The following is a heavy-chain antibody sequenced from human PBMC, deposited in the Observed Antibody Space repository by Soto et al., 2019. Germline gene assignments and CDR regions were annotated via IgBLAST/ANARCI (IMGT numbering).Heavy chain of an antibody. CDR2: IYSGGST. D-gene: IGHD2-21*02. J-gene: IGHJ4*02. CDR3: AKDIKQGVTSWGYYFDY. Sequence: GGSLRLSCAASGFTVSSNYMSWVRQAPGKGLEWVSVIYSGGSTYYADSVKGRFTISRDNAKNTLYLQMTSLRAEDTALYYCAKDIKQGVTSWGYYFDYWGQGTLVTVSS. CDR1: GFTVSSNY. V-gene: IGHV3-53*05.